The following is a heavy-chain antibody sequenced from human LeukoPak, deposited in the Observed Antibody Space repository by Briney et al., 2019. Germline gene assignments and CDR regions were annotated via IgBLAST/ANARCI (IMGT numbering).Heavy chain of an antibody. CDR1: GGTFSSYA. D-gene: IGHD6-19*01. Sequence: ASVKVSCKASGGTFSSYAISWVRQAPGQGLEWMGWISAYNGNTNYAQKLQGRVTMTTDTSTSTAYMELRSLRSDDTAVYYCARDGAVAGYYYYYYMDVWGKGTTVTISS. CDR2: ISAYNGNT. J-gene: IGHJ6*03. CDR3: ARDGAVAGYYYYYYMDV. V-gene: IGHV1-18*01.